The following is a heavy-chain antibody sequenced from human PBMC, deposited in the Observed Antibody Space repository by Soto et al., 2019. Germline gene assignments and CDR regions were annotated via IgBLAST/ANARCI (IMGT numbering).Heavy chain of an antibody. CDR3: AGAANYYYYMDV. V-gene: IGHV3-11*01. CDR2: ISSSGSTI. J-gene: IGHJ6*03. D-gene: IGHD2-15*01. CDR1: GFTFSDYY. Sequence: QVQLVESGGGLVKPGGSLRLSCAASGFTFSDYYMSWIRQAPGKALEWVSYISSSGSTIYYADSVKGRFTIARDNAKNSLYLQMNSLRAEDTAVYDCAGAANYYYYMDVWGNGTTVTVSS.